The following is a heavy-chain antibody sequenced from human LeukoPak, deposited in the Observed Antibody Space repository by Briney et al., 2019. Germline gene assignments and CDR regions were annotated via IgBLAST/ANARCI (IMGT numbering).Heavy chain of an antibody. Sequence: SETLSLTCIVSGGSISTYYWSWVQQPPGKGLEWIGYIYYSGSTKYNPSLKNRVTMSVDTSKNQFSLKLSSVTAADTAVYYCARRPNYYGMDVWGQGTTVTVSS. J-gene: IGHJ6*02. V-gene: IGHV4-59*08. CDR1: GGSISTYY. CDR3: ARRPNYYGMDV. CDR2: IYYSGST.